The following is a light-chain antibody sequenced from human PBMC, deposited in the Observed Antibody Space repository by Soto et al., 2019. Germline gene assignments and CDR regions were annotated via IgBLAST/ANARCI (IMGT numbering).Light chain of an antibody. CDR2: DVS. J-gene: IGLJ1*01. CDR1: SSDVGGYNY. Sequence: QSALTQPASVSGSPGQSITISCTGTSSDVGGYNYVSWYQHHPGKAPKLLIYDVSNRPSGVSNRFSGSKSDNTASLTISGLQPEDEADYYCSSNTTSKTGQIVFGTGTKVTVL. CDR3: SSNTTSKTGQIV. V-gene: IGLV2-14*03.